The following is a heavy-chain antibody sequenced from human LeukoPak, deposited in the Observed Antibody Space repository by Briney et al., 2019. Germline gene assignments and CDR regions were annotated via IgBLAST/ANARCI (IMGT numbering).Heavy chain of an antibody. J-gene: IGHJ5*02. CDR1: GGSFSGYY. V-gene: IGHV4-34*01. CDR3: ARDVITSSGYPSNWFDP. Sequence: RPSETLSLTCAVYGGSFSGYYWSWIRQPPGKGLEWIGEINHSGSTNYNPSLKGRVTISVDTSKNQFSLKLSSVTAADTAVYYCARDVITSSGYPSNWFDPWGQGTLVTVSS. D-gene: IGHD3-22*01. CDR2: INHSGST.